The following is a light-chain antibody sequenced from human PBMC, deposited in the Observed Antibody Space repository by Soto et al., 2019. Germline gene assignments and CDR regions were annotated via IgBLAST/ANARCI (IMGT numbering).Light chain of an antibody. J-gene: IGLJ2*01. Sequence: QSVLAQPPSVSAAPGQKVTISCSGSSSNIVSWYQQLPGTAPKLLIYDNNKRPSGIPDRFSGSKSGTSATLGITGLQTGDEADYYCGMWDSSLSFVVFRGGNKVPVL. CDR1: SSNIV. CDR3: GMWDSSLSFVV. V-gene: IGLV1-51*01. CDR2: DNN.